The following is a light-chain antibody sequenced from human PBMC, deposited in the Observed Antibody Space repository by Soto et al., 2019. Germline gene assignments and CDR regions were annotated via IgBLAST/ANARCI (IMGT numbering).Light chain of an antibody. CDR3: QQRFT. Sequence: ATLSCRASQSVSSYLAWYQQKPGQAPRLLIYDVSNRATGIPARFSGSGSGTDFTLTISSLEPEDFAVYYCQQRFTFGQGTRLEIK. CDR2: DVS. CDR1: QSVSSY. J-gene: IGKJ5*01. V-gene: IGKV3-11*01.